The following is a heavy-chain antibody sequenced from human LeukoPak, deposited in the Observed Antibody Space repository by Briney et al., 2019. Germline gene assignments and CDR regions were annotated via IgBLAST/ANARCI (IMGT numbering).Heavy chain of an antibody. Sequence: GGSLILSCAASGFTFSNYWMSWVRQTPGKGLEWVANINQDGSEKYSVDSVKGRFTISRDNAKNSLYLHMNSLRAEDTAVYYCARDKDVGATLLDYWGQGTLVTVSS. CDR2: INQDGSEK. J-gene: IGHJ4*02. D-gene: IGHD1-26*01. V-gene: IGHV3-7*01. CDR3: ARDKDVGATLLDY. CDR1: GFTFSNYW.